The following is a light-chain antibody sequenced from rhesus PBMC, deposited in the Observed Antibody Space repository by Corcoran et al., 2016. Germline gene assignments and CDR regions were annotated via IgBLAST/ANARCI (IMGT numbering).Light chain of an antibody. J-gene: IGKJ2*01. CDR1: QGISSR. CDR2: KAA. V-gene: IGKV1-21*01. Sequence: IQMTQSPFSLSASVGDRVTITCRASQGISSRLAWYQQKPGKAPKLLIYKAASLQSGVPSRLSGTGSWTDFTLTISSLQPEDFATYYCQQYNSAPFSFGQGTKVEIK. CDR3: QQYNSAPFS.